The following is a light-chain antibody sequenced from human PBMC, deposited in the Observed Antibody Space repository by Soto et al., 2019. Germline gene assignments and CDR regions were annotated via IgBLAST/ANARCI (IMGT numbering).Light chain of an antibody. CDR2: EGS. J-gene: IGLJ1*01. V-gene: IGLV2-23*03. Sequence: QSALTQPAPVSGSPGQSITISCTGTSSDVGSYNLVSWYQQHPGKAPKLMIYEGSKRPSGVSNRFSGPKSGNTASLTISGLQAEDEADYYCCSYAGSSTFPYVFGTGTKVTVL. CDR1: SSDVGSYNL. CDR3: CSYAGSSTFPYV.